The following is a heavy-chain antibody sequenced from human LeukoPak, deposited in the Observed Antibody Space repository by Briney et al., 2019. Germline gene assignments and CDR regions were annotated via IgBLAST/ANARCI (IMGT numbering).Heavy chain of an antibody. J-gene: IGHJ5*02. CDR3: ARTVSGYYFNA. V-gene: IGHV4-59*01. CDR2: VAYSGAT. CDR1: SGSINGFY. D-gene: IGHD5-12*01. Sequence: SETLSLTCTVSSGSINGFYWSWIRQPPGKGLEWLGYVAYSGATTYNLSFKSRVTISLDTSKTQFSLKLSSVTAADTAFYYCARTVSGYYFNAWGPGTLVTVSS.